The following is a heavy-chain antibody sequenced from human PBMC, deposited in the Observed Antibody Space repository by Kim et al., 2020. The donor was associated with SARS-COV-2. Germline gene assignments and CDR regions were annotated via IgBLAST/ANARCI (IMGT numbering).Heavy chain of an antibody. CDR2: IYYSGST. Sequence: SETLSLTCTVSGGSISSYYWSWIRQPPGKGLEWIGHIYYSGSTNYNPSLKSRVTIPVDTTKNQSSLKLSSATAADTAVYYCSTHDRRYSYGLPHYFDYWG. D-gene: IGHD5-18*01. CDR1: GGSISSYY. CDR3: STHDRRYSYGLPHYFDY. J-gene: IGHJ4*01. V-gene: IGHV4-59*08.